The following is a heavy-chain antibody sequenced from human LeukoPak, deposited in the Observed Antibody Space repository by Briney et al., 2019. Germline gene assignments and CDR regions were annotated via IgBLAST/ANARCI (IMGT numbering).Heavy chain of an antibody. V-gene: IGHV3-66*01. CDR3: ARERVENQQLVGGNY. D-gene: IGHD6-6*01. CDR1: GLTVSSNY. CDR2: IYSGGST. Sequence: GGSLRLSCAASGLTVSSNYMSWVRQGPGKGLERVSVIYSGGSTYYADSVKGRFTISRDNSKNTLYLPMNSLRAEDTAVYYCARERVENQQLVGGNYWGQGTLVTVSS. J-gene: IGHJ4*02.